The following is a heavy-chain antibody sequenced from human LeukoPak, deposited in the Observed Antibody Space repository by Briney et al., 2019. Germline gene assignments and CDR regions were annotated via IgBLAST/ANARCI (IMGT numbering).Heavy chain of an antibody. V-gene: IGHV1-46*01. J-gene: IGHJ4*02. CDR2: INPSGGST. CDR1: GYTFTSYY. D-gene: IGHD2-15*01. CDR3: ARVGGCSGGSCYYPFDY. Sequence: ASVKVSCKASGYTFTSYYMHWVRQAPGQGREWMGIINPSGGSTSCAQKFQGRVTMTRDTSTSTVYMELSSLRSEGTAVYYCARVGGCSGGSCYYPFDYWGQGTLVTVSS.